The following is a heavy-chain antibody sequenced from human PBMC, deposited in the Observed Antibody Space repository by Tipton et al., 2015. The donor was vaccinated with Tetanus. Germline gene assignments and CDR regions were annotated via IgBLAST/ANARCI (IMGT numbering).Heavy chain of an antibody. CDR2: ISGGGHNT. Sequence: SGFTFSDYTMAWVRQAPGEGLEWVSTISGGGHNTHYADSVQGRFTISRDNSKNTMYLQMNSLRVEDTAVYYCASGSALDYWGQGALVTVSS. J-gene: IGHJ4*02. V-gene: IGHV3-23*01. CDR1: GFTFSDYT. CDR3: ASGSALDY. D-gene: IGHD6-25*01.